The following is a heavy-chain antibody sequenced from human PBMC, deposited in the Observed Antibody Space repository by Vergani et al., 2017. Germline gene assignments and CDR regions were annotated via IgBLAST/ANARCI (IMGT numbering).Heavy chain of an antibody. CDR1: GFDFSSYI. CDR2: VSTGTKSQ. CDR3: AKDITLGEQLAIYYMDV. J-gene: IGHJ6*03. Sequence: QLVESGGGWVQPGGSLRLSCVVSGFDFSSYIMNWVRQAPGKGLEWVSFVSTGTKSQSYAESVKGRFTISRDSAKNSLYLQMDSLRAEDTAVYYCAKDITLGEQLAIYYMDVWGKGP. D-gene: IGHD6-6*01. V-gene: IGHV3-48*01.